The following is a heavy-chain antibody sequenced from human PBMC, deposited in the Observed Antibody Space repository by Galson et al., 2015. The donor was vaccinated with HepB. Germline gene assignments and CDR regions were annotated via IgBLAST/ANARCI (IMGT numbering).Heavy chain of an antibody. J-gene: IGHJ4*02. CDR2: IYYSGST. Sequence: TLSLTCTVSGGSISSGGYYWSWIRQHPGKGLEWIGYIYYSGSTDFNPSLKSRVTISVDTSKNQFSLKLSSVTAADTAVYYCARHETYEFDYWGQGTLVTVSS. D-gene: IGHD3-22*01. V-gene: IGHV4-31*03. CDR1: GGSISSGGYY. CDR3: ARHETYEFDY.